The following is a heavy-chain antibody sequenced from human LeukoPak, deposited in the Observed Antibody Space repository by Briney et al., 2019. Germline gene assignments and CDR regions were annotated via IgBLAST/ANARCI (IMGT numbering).Heavy chain of an antibody. J-gene: IGHJ6*02. D-gene: IGHD3-3*01. CDR3: AKELAARSLRFLEWLPDYYYGMDV. CDR2: ISGSGRTT. V-gene: IGHV3-23*01. CDR1: GFTFSSYA. Sequence: PGGSLRLSCAASGFTFSSYAMSWVRQAPGKGLEWVSIISGSGRTTDYADSVKGRFTISRDNSKNTLYLQVNSLRVEDTAVYYCAKELAARSLRFLEWLPDYYYGMDVWGQGTTVTVSS.